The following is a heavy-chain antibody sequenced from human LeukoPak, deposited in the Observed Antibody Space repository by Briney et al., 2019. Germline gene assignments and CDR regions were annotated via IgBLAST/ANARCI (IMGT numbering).Heavy chain of an antibody. CDR3: AKRGVVIRVILVGFHKEAYYFDS. D-gene: IGHD3-22*01. Sequence: GGSLRLSCAASGFTFSSYAMSWVRQAPGKGLEWVANIKLDGSEKYFVESVKGRFTISRDDAKNSLYLQMNSLRAEDTAVYFCAKRGVVIRVILVGFHKEAYYFDSWGQGALVTVSS. V-gene: IGHV3-7*03. CDR2: IKLDGSEK. CDR1: GFTFSSYA. J-gene: IGHJ4*02.